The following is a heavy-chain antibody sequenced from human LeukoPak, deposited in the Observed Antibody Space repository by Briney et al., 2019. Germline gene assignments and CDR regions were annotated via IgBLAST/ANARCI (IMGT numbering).Heavy chain of an antibody. CDR1: GGTFSSYA. Sequence: SVKVSCKASGGTFSSYAISWVRQAPGQGLEWMGGIIPIFGTANYAQKFQGRVTITTDESTSTAYMELSSLRSEDTAVYYCARDGSSSSGGKYFQHWGQGTLVTVSS. CDR3: ARDGSSSSGGKYFQH. CDR2: IIPIFGTA. J-gene: IGHJ1*01. D-gene: IGHD6-6*01. V-gene: IGHV1-69*05.